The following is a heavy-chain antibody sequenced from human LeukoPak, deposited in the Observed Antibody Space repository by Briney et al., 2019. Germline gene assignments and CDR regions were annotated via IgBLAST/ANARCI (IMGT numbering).Heavy chain of an antibody. CDR3: ARGHQPPYYGMDV. CDR2: IIPILGIA. J-gene: IGHJ6*02. V-gene: IGHV1-69*02. Sequence: SVKVSCKASGGTFSSYTISWVRQAPGQGLEWMGRIIPILGIANYAQKFQGRVTITADKSTSTAYMELSSLRSEDTAVFYCARGHQPPYYGMDVWGQGTAVTVSS. CDR1: GGTFSSYT.